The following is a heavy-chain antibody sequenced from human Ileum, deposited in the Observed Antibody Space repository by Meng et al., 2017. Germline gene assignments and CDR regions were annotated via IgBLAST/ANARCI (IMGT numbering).Heavy chain of an antibody. J-gene: IGHJ5*02. CDR2: IRSKANSYTT. CDR1: GFTFSDSA. Sequence: EVQLVESGGGLAQPGGFLKPSCAASGFTFSDSAMYWFRQTSGKGLEWVGRIRSKANSYTTGYIASVKGRFTISRDNSKNTAYLQMNSLKIEDTAVYYCARPSYGDYGVSWGQGTLVTVSS. V-gene: IGHV3-73*01. D-gene: IGHD4-17*01. CDR3: ARPSYGDYGVS.